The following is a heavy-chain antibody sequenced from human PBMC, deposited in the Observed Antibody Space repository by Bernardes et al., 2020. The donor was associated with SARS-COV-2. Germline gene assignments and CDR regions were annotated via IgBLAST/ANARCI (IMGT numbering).Heavy chain of an antibody. J-gene: IGHJ4*02. CDR3: ARGPSDNWNADILTGPPDY. D-gene: IGHD3-9*01. CDR2: VWYDGSIK. V-gene: IGHV3-33*01. CDR1: GFYFSNYF. Sequence: GGSLRLSCAASGFYFSNYFMHWVRQAPGKGLEWVALVWYDGSIKYYANSVKGRFTVSRDNSKSTLYLQMNSLGADDTAVYYCARGPSDNWNADILTGPPDYWGQGTLVTVSS.